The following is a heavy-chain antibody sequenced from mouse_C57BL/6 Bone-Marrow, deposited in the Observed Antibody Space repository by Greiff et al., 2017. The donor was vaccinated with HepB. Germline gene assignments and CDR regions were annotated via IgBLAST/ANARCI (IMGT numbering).Heavy chain of an antibody. CDR1: GYTFTDYN. D-gene: IGHD3-1*01. V-gene: IGHV1-22*01. CDR2: INPNNGGT. J-gene: IGHJ3*01. CDR3: ARGATSRGWFAY. Sequence: VQLQQSGPELVKPGASVKMSCKASGYTFTDYNMHWVKQSHGKSLEWIGYINPNNGGTSYNQKFKGKATLTVNKSSSTAYMELRSLTSEDSAVYYCARGATSRGWFAYWGQGTLVTVSA.